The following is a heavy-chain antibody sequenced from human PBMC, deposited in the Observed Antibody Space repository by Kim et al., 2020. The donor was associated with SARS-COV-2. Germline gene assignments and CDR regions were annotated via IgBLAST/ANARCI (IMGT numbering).Heavy chain of an antibody. CDR2: ISGSGDNT. CDR1: GFTFSTYA. D-gene: IGHD3-16*01. J-gene: IGHJ1*01. V-gene: IGHV3-23*01. CDR3: ARDTFGKNWNGYFHH. Sequence: GGSLRLSCAASGFTFSTYAMTWVRQAPGKGLECVSGISGSGDNTYYADSVKGRFTISRDNSRNTLYLQMNSLRADDTALYYCARDTFGKNWNGYFHHWG.